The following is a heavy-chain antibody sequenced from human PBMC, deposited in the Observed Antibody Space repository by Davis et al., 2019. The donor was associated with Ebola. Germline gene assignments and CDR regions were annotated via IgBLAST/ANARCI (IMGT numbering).Heavy chain of an antibody. V-gene: IGHV3-21*01. CDR2: ISSGSSYI. CDR3: AREGLCSSASCLDY. CDR1: GFTFSNFW. Sequence: GESLKISCAVSGFTFSNFWMTWVRQAPGKGLEWVSSISSGSSYIYYADSVRGRFTISRDNAKDSLYLQMNSLRAEDTAVYYCAREGLCSSASCLDYWGQGTLVTVSS. D-gene: IGHD2-2*01. J-gene: IGHJ4*02.